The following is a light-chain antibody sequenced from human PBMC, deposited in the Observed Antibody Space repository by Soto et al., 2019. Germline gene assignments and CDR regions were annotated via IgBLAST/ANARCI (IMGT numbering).Light chain of an antibody. V-gene: IGKV3-15*01. Sequence: EIMMTQSPATLSVSPGESATLSCRASQSVSTNLAWSQHKPGQAPRLLIYYASTRATGIPARFSGSGSGTEFTLTISSLQSEDFALYYCQQYNDWPPITFGQGTRLEIK. CDR3: QQYNDWPPIT. CDR2: YAS. J-gene: IGKJ5*01. CDR1: QSVSTN.